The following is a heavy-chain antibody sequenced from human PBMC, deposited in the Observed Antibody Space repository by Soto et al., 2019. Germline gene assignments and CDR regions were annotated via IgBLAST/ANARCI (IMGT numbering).Heavy chain of an antibody. V-gene: IGHV3-30-3*01. Sequence: GGSLRLSCAASGFTFSSYAMHWVRQAPGKGLEWVAVISYDGSNKYYADSVKGGFTISRDNSKNTLYLQMNSLRAEDTAVYYCARDRFDYCSGGSCYPPGLAYYYYGMDVWGQGTTVTVSS. CDR1: GFTFSSYA. D-gene: IGHD2-15*01. CDR3: ARDRFDYCSGGSCYPPGLAYYYYGMDV. J-gene: IGHJ6*02. CDR2: ISYDGSNK.